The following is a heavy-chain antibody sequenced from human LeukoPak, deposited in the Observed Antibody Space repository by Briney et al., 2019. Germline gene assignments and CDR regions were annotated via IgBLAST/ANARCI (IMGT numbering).Heavy chain of an antibody. V-gene: IGHV3-48*03. Sequence: GGSLRLSCAASGFTFSSYEMNWVRQAPGKGLEWVSYISSSGSTIYYAASVKGRFTISRDNAKNSLYLQMNSLRAEDTAVYYCSGSGYSLYYYYGMDVWGQGPRSPSP. D-gene: IGHD3-22*01. CDR2: ISSSGSTI. CDR1: GFTFSSYE. J-gene: IGHJ6*02. CDR3: SGSGYSLYYYYGMDV.